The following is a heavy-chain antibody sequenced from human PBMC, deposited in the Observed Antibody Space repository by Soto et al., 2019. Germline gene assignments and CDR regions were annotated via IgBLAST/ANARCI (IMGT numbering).Heavy chain of an antibody. CDR3: ARGEFFEGYGDYYFDY. CDR2: MNPNSGDT. V-gene: IGHV1-8*02. J-gene: IGHJ4*02. Sequence: GASVTVSCQASGYTFTCYYMHWVRQAPGQGLEWMGWMNPNSGDTGYAQKFQGRVTMTRNTSISTAYMELSSLRSEDTAVYYCARGEFFEGYGDYYFDYWGQGTLVTVSS. CDR1: GYTFTCYY. D-gene: IGHD4-17*01.